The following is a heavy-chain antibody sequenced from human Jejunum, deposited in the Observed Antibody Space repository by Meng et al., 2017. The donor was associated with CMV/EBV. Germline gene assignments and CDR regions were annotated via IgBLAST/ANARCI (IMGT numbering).Heavy chain of an antibody. CDR3: AKVRRGYYFDY. V-gene: IGHV3-48*03. D-gene: IGHD3-16*01. CDR2: TGSNEIPK. J-gene: IGHJ4*02. CDR1: CFSYSASR. Sequence: ASCFSYSASRMIWVRQAPGKGMEWISYTGSNEIPKVYADSVRGRFIISRDNAKNSLYLQMNSVRVDDTAVYDCAKVRRGYYFDYWGQGTLVTVSS.